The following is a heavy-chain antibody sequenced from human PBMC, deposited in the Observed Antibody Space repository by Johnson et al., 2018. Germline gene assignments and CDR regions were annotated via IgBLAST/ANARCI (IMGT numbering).Heavy chain of an antibody. CDR3: ARGSDFDF. J-gene: IGHJ4*02. D-gene: IGHD3-3*01. CDR1: GFTFSIYG. CDR2: INGDGGRP. V-gene: IGHV3-23*01. Sequence: EVQLLESGGGLVQPGGSLRLSCAGSGFTFSIYGMTWVRQAPGKGLEWLSLINGDGGRPYYADSVRGRFTISRDNSKNTLYLQMNSLRVDDTAIYYCARGSDFDFWGQGTLVTVSS.